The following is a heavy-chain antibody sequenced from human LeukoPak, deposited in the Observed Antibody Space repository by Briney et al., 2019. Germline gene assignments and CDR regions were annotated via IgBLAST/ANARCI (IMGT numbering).Heavy chain of an antibody. CDR2: ISYDGSNK. Sequence: PGGSLRLSCAASGFTFSSYAMHWVRQAPGKGLEWVAVISYDGSNKYYADSVKGRFTISRDNSKNTLYLQMNSLRAEDTAVYYCARDPEPVYSSSWWGFDYWGQGTLVTVSS. J-gene: IGHJ4*02. CDR3: ARDPEPVYSSSWWGFDY. CDR1: GFTFSSYA. D-gene: IGHD6-13*01. V-gene: IGHV3-30-3*01.